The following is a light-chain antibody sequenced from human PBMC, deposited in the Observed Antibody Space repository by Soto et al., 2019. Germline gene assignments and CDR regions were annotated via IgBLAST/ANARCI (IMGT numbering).Light chain of an antibody. V-gene: IGKV3-15*01. CDR1: ESVRSN. Sequence: EIVMTQSPATLSVPPGDRATLSCRASESVRSNLAWYQQKPGQAPRLLIYGASIRAADIPARFSGSGSGTEFTLTISTLQSVDFAVYYCQQYYDWPTITFGQGTRLE. J-gene: IGKJ5*01. CDR3: QQYYDWPTIT. CDR2: GAS.